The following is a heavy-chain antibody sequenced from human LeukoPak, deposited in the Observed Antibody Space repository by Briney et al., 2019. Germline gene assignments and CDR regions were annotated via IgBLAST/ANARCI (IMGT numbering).Heavy chain of an antibody. Sequence: EASVKVSCKASGGTFSSYAISWVRQAPGQGLEWMGRIITILGIANYAQKFQGRVTITADKSTSTAYMELSSLRSEDTAVYYCARDLTVTTGIDYWGQGTLVTVSS. D-gene: IGHD4-17*01. V-gene: IGHV1-69*04. CDR2: IITILGIA. CDR3: ARDLTVTTGIDY. CDR1: GGTFSSYA. J-gene: IGHJ4*02.